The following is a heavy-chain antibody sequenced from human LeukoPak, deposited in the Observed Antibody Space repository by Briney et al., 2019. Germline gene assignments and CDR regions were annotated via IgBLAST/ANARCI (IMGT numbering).Heavy chain of an antibody. CDR3: AGDHSQHLSMRYLDY. V-gene: IGHV3-30*04. D-gene: IGHD2-2*01. CDR1: GFTFSNYA. J-gene: IGHJ4*02. Sequence: GGSLRLSCAASGFTFSNYAMHWVRQAPGKGLEWVAVISYDGNNKYYADSVKGRFSISRDNSKNTPYLQMNTLRPEDTAVYYCAGDHSQHLSMRYLDYWGQGTLVTVSS. CDR2: ISYDGNNK.